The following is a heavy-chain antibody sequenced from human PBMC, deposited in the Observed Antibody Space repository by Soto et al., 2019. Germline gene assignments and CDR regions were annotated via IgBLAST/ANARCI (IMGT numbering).Heavy chain of an antibody. Sequence: EVQLVESGGGLVQPGGSLRLSCAASGFTFNEFWMHWVRQVPGKGLVWVSRIKGDGSSTSYADYVKGRFTISRDNAKNTLYLQMNSLTVEDTAVYYCARDRVVVIAYYYYYGMDVWGQGTTVTVSS. CDR1: GFTFNEFW. V-gene: IGHV3-74*01. CDR2: IKGDGSST. CDR3: ARDRVVVIAYYYYYGMDV. J-gene: IGHJ6*02. D-gene: IGHD2-21*01.